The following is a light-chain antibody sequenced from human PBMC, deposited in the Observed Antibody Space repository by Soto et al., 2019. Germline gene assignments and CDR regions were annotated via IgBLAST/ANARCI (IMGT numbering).Light chain of an antibody. Sequence: QSVLTQPASLSGSPGQSITISCTGTSSDIGAYDYVSWYQHHPGKAPKLLISEVNIRPSGLSDRFSASKAGNTASLTISGLQPEDEAYYYCSCLSTTSTPIVFGTGTKVTVL. CDR3: SCLSTTSTPIV. V-gene: IGLV2-14*01. J-gene: IGLJ1*01. CDR2: EVN. CDR1: SSDIGAYDY.